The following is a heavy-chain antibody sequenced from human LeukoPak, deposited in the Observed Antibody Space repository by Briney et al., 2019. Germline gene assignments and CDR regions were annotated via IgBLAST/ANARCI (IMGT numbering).Heavy chain of an antibody. J-gene: IGHJ4*02. D-gene: IGHD2-15*01. CDR2: MNPKSGNT. Sequence: ASVKVSCKGSGYTFTTYDINWVRQAPGQGLEWMGWMNPKSGNTGYAQNFQGRLTITRDTSISTVYMELSSLRSEDTAVYFCARVDGSPDYWGQGTLVTVSS. V-gene: IGHV1-8*01. CDR3: ARVDGSPDY. CDR1: GYTFTTYD.